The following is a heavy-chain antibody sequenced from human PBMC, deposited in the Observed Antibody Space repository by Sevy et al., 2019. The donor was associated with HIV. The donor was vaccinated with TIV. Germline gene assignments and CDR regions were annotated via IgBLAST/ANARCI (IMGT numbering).Heavy chain of an antibody. CDR2: IKQDGSDK. Sequence: GGSLRLSCAASGFTFSTYWMSWVRQAPGKGLEWVANIKQDGSDKNYMDSVKGRFTISRDNAKNSRYLQMSGLRAEDTAVYYCATLSSPMPNSGWYDFFDHWGQGTLVTVSS. D-gene: IGHD6-19*01. V-gene: IGHV3-7*01. CDR3: ATLSSPMPNSGWYDFFDH. J-gene: IGHJ4*02. CDR1: GFTFSTYW.